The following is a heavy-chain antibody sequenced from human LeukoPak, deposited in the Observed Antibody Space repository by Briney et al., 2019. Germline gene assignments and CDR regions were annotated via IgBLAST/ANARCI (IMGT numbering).Heavy chain of an antibody. CDR3: ASYGDYLY. J-gene: IGHJ4*02. D-gene: IGHD4-17*01. CDR1: GGSISSSSYY. CDR2: IYYSGST. Sequence: SETLSLTCTVSGGSISSSSYYWGWIRQPPGKGLEWIGSIYYSGSTYYNPSLKGRVTISVDTSKNQFSLKLSSVTAADTAVYYCASYGDYLYWGQGTLVTVSS. V-gene: IGHV4-39*07.